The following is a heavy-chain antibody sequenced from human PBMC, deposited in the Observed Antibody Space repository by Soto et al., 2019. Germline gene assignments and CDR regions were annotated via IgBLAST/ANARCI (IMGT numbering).Heavy chain of an antibody. D-gene: IGHD5-18*01. CDR2: ISYDGSNK. Sequence: QVQLVESGGGVVQPGRSLRLSCAASGFTFSSYGMHWVRQAPGKGLEWVAVISYDGSNKYYADSVKGRFTISRDNSKNPRYLQMNSLRAEDTAVYYCAKQDTAPFDYWGQGTLVTVSS. J-gene: IGHJ4*02. CDR3: AKQDTAPFDY. CDR1: GFTFSSYG. V-gene: IGHV3-30*18.